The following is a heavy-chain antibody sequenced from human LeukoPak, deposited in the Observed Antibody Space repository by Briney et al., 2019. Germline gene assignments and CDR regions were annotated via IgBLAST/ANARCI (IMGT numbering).Heavy chain of an antibody. Sequence: GGSLRLSCVASGFTFDSIYMSWVRQPPGKGLEWVATVKEDMTDEYYMASVKGRFTISRDNANHSLFLQMKSLRAEDTAVYYCAKGPPGEQQLVSLWGQGTLVTVSS. V-gene: IGHV3-7*03. D-gene: IGHD6-13*01. CDR3: AKGPPGEQQLVSL. J-gene: IGHJ4*02. CDR2: VKEDMTDE. CDR1: GFTFDSIY.